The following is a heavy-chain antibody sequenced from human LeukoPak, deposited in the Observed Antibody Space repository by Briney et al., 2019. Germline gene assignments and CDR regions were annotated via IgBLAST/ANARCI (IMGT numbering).Heavy chain of an antibody. J-gene: IGHJ4*02. V-gene: IGHV4-39*01. CDR3: ASQASHSGTYRGGGYYFDY. CDR1: GGSISSSSYY. CDR2: IYYSGST. Sequence: SETLSLTCTVSGGSISSSSYYWGWIRQPPGKGLEWIGSIYYSGSTYYNPSLKSRVTISVDTSKNQFSLKLSSVTAADPAVYYCASQASHSGTYRGGGYYFDYWGQGTLVTVSS. D-gene: IGHD1-26*01.